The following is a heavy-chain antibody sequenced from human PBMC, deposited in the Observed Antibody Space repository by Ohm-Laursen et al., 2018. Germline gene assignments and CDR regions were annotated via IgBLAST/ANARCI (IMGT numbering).Heavy chain of an antibody. Sequence: SLRLSCAASGFTFSSYAMNWVRQAPGKGLEWVSPISGSGGSTYYADSVKGRFTISRDNSKNTLYLQMNSLRAEDTAVYYCALELGSFYYDSSGYPFDYWGQGTLVTVSS. CDR3: ALELGSFYYDSSGYPFDY. J-gene: IGHJ4*02. V-gene: IGHV3-23*01. D-gene: IGHD3-22*01. CDR1: GFTFSSYA. CDR2: ISGSGGST.